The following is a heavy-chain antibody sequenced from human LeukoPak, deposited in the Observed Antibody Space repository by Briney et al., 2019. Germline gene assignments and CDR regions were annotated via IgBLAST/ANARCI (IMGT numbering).Heavy chain of an antibody. CDR3: ARGPQGITPLNYYYYGMDV. Sequence: SVKVSCTASGGTFSSYAISWVRQAPGQGLEWMGRIIPILGIANYAQKFQGRVTITADKSTSTAYMELSSLRSEDTAVYYCARGPQGITPLNYYYYGMDVWGQGTTVTVSS. V-gene: IGHV1-69*04. D-gene: IGHD2-8*01. J-gene: IGHJ6*02. CDR1: GGTFSSYA. CDR2: IIPILGIA.